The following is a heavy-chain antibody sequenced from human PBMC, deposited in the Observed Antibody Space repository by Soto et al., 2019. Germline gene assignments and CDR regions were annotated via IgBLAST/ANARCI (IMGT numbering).Heavy chain of an antibody. J-gene: IGHJ4*02. CDR1: GGTFSSYR. V-gene: IGHV1-69*13. CDR2: IVPIYRTA. Sequence: SVKVSCKASGGTFSSYRINWVRQAPGQGLEWVGGIVPIYRTADYAQKFQGRVTITADESARTAYLEVRSLKSQDTAVYYCARDSGAKLSSSWGQGTLVTVSS. D-gene: IGHD6-13*01. CDR3: ARDSGAKLSSS.